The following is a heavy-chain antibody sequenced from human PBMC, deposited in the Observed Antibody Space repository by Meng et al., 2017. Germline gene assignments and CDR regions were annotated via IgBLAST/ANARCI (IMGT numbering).Heavy chain of an antibody. D-gene: IGHD6-19*01. J-gene: IGHJ3*02. CDR2: ISSSSSYT. Sequence: VCLLESGVVLVTPGVALRLVCAASGFAFSSYSLTWVRQAPGKGLEWVSSISSSSSYTYYDDSVTGRFTITRDNAKNSLYLQMNSLRAEDTAVYYCARDRQWQVGGAFDIWGQGTMVTVSS. CDR1: GFAFSSYS. CDR3: ARDRQWQVGGAFDI. V-gene: IGHV3-21*01.